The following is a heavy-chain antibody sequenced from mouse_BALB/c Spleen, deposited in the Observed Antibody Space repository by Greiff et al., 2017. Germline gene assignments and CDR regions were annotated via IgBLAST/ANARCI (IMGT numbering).Heavy chain of an antibody. D-gene: IGHD2-14*01. CDR2: IDPANGNT. J-gene: IGHJ4*01. CDR1: GFNIKDTY. CDR3: ARGEVRRYAMDY. V-gene: IGHV14-3*02. Sequence: EVQLQQSGAELVKPGASVKLSCTASGFNIKDTYMHWVKQRPEQGLEWIGRIDPANGNTKYDPKFQGKATITADTSSNTAYLQLSSLTSEDTAVYDGARGEVRRYAMDYWGQGTSVTVSA.